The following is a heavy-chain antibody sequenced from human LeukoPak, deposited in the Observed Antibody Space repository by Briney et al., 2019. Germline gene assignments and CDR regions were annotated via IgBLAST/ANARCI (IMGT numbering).Heavy chain of an antibody. D-gene: IGHD2-2*01. CDR3: ARLKYGTSSGYYDY. CDR1: GYSFTYYW. V-gene: IGHV5-10-1*01. J-gene: IGHJ4*02. CDR2: IDPSDSYV. Sequence: GESLKISCKGSGYSFTYYWITWVRQMPGKGLEWIGGIDPSDSYVNNSPSFQGHATISVDKSITTAYLRWSSLKASDTAIYYCARLKYGTSSGYYDYWGQGTLVTVSS.